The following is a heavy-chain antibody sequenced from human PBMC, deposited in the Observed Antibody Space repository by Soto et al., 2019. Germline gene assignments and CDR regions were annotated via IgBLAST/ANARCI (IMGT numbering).Heavy chain of an antibody. D-gene: IGHD6-6*01. Sequence: ASVKVSCKASGYTFTSYGISWVRQAPGQGLEWMGWISAYNGNTNYAQKLQGRVTMTTDTSTSTAYMELRSLRSDDTAVYYCARAAKDSIAARRDYYYMDVWGKGTTVTVSS. J-gene: IGHJ6*03. CDR3: ARAAKDSIAARRDYYYMDV. CDR2: ISAYNGNT. V-gene: IGHV1-18*01. CDR1: GYTFTSYG.